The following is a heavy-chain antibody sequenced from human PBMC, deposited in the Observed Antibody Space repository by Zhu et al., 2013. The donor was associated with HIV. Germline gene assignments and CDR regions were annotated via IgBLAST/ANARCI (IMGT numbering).Heavy chain of an antibody. CDR2: IRSSPANT. D-gene: IGHD3-3*01. Sequence: QVQLMQSGAEVKKPGASVKVSCKASGYTFNNYGITWVRQAPGQGLEWMGWIRSSPANTKYAQKFQGRVIMTTDTSTRAAYLELGSLRSDDSAVYYCARTPEWLFFDFWGQGTLVTVSS. CDR1: GYTFNNYG. CDR3: ARTPEWLFFDF. V-gene: IGHV1-18*01. J-gene: IGHJ4*02.